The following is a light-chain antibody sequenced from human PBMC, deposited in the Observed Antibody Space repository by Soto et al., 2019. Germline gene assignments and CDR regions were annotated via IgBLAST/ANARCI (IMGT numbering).Light chain of an antibody. CDR3: QKFNSVPLT. Sequence: DIQMTQSPSSLSASVGDRVTITCRASQDIRNYLAWYQQKPGKVPKLLIYSASTLQSGVPSRFSGSGSGIDFTLTISSLQPEAGATYYCQKFNSVPLTFGPGTKVDIK. CDR1: QDIRNY. J-gene: IGKJ3*01. CDR2: SAS. V-gene: IGKV1-27*01.